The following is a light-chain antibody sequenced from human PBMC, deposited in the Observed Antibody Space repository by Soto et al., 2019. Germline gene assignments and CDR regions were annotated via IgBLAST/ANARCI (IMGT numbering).Light chain of an antibody. J-gene: IGKJ3*01. CDR1: QSINRD. CDR3: QQRSNWPPVYT. Sequence: EIVMTQSPATLSVSPGESATLSCRASQSINRDLAWYEQKPGQTPRRVIYGASTWGTGVPPRFTGSGSGTEFTLTISNLQSEDFAVYYCQQRSNWPPVYTFGPGTKVDIK. CDR2: GAS. V-gene: IGKV3D-15*01.